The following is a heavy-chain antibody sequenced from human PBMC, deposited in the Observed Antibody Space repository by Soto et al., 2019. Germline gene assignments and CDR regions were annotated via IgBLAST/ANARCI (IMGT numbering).Heavy chain of an antibody. Sequence: QVQLVESGGGVVQPGRSLRLSCAASGFTFSHYAMHWVRQAPGKGLEWVALMSYDGSNEYYADSVKGRFTISRDHSKNTPSLQMNSLRAEDTAVYYCAKDGSHNFDYWGQGTLVTVSS. J-gene: IGHJ4*02. CDR2: MSYDGSNE. CDR1: GFTFSHYA. D-gene: IGHD1-26*01. V-gene: IGHV3-30*18. CDR3: AKDGSHNFDY.